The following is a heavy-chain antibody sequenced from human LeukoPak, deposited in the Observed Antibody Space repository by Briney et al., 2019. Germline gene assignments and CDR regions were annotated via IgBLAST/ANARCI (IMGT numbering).Heavy chain of an antibody. CDR1: GGSISSYY. CDR2: IYYSGST. CDR3: ARGSYGGNSGY. J-gene: IGHJ4*02. V-gene: IGHV4-59*01. D-gene: IGHD4-23*01. Sequence: SETLSLTCTVSGGSISSYYWSWIRQPPGKGLEWIGYIYYSGSTNYNPSLKSRVTISVDTSKNQFSLKLSSVTAADTAVYYCARGSYGGNSGYWGQGTLVTVSS.